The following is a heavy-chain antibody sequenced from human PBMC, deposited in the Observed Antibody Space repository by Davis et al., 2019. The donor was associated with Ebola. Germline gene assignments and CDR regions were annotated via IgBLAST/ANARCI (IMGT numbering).Heavy chain of an antibody. CDR1: GFTFSGSA. CDR3: ARGHSIVATTPDYYYYGMDV. D-gene: IGHD5-12*01. J-gene: IGHJ6*02. CDR2: IRSKANSYAT. V-gene: IGHV3-73*01. Sequence: GESLKISCAASGFTFSGSAMHWVRQASGKGLEWVGRIRSKANSYATAYAASVKGRFTISRDDSKNTAYLQMNSLKTEDTAVYYCARGHSIVATTPDYYYYGMDVWGQGTTVTVSS.